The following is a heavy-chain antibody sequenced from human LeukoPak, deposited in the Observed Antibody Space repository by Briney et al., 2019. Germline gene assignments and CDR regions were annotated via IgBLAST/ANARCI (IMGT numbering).Heavy chain of an antibody. D-gene: IGHD2-8*01. CDR1: GYTFTRYY. J-gene: IGHJ4*02. CDR2: INPSGGST. Sequence: ASVKVSCKASGYTFTRYYMHWVRQAPGQGLEWMGIINPSGGSTSYAQKFQGRVTMTRDMSTSTVYMELSSLRSEDTAVYYCAREYSIDGVCCPLGYWGQGTLVTVSS. V-gene: IGHV1-46*01. CDR3: AREYSIDGVCCPLGY.